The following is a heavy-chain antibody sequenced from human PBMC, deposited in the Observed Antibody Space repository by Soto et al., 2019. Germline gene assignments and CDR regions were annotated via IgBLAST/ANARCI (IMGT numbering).Heavy chain of an antibody. J-gene: IGHJ3*02. Sequence: QVQLQQWGAGLLKPSETLSLTCAVYGGSFSGYYWSWIRQPPGKGLEWIGEINHSGSTNYNPSLKSRVTISVDTSKNQFSLKLRSVTAADTAVYYCARAPTPDIVVVVAAIPPAYDAFDIWGQGTMVTVSS. CDR1: GGSFSGYY. CDR2: INHSGST. CDR3: ARAPTPDIVVVVAAIPPAYDAFDI. V-gene: IGHV4-34*01. D-gene: IGHD2-15*01.